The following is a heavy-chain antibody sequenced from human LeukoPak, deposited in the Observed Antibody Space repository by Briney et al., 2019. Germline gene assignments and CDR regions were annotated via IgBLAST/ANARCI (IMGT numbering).Heavy chain of an antibody. V-gene: IGHV5-51*01. D-gene: IGHD4-23*01. CDR3: ARQLYGGNSGAYFDY. J-gene: IGHJ4*02. CDR1: GYSFTSYW. Sequence: GESLKISCKGSGYSFTSYWIGWVRQMPGKGLEWMGIIYPGDSDTRYGPSFQGQVTISADKSISTAYLQWSSLKASDTAMYYCARQLYGGNSGAYFDYWGQGTLVTVSS. CDR2: IYPGDSDT.